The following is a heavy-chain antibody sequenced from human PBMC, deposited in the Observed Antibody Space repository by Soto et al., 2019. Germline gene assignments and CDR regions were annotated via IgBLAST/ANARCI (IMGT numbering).Heavy chain of an antibody. J-gene: IGHJ5*02. Sequence: PSETLSLTCTVSGGSIISFYWSWIRQPPGKGLEWIGYIYYSGNTNYNPSLKSRVTISVDTSKNQFSLKLNSVTAADTAVYYCARDLGYCSTTTCYPYFDPWGQGTLVTVSS. CDR1: GGSIISFY. CDR2: IYYSGNT. D-gene: IGHD2-2*01. CDR3: ARDLGYCSTTTCYPYFDP. V-gene: IGHV4-59*12.